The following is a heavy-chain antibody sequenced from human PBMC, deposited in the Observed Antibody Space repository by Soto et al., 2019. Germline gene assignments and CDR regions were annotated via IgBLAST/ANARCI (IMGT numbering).Heavy chain of an antibody. V-gene: IGHV3-21*01. Sequence: PGGSLRLSCAASGFTFSSYSMNWVRQAPGKGLEWVSSISSSSSYIYYADSVKGRFTISRDNAKNSLYLQMNSLRAEDTAVYYCARDLASLWFGESTNPDYWGQGTLVTVSS. J-gene: IGHJ4*02. CDR3: ARDLASLWFGESTNPDY. D-gene: IGHD3-10*01. CDR1: GFTFSSYS. CDR2: ISSSSSYI.